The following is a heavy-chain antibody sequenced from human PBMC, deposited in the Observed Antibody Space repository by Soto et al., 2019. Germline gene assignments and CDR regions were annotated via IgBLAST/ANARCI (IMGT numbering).Heavy chain of an antibody. J-gene: IGHJ5*02. V-gene: IGHV1-46*01. CDR1: GYAFTTYF. Sequence: ASVKVSCKASGYAFTTYFIHWVRQAPGQGLEWMGVINPSGGSASYAQKFQGRVTMTRDTSTSTVFMELSSLRFDDTAVYYCARIRGGGSPFDPWGKGTLVTVSS. CDR3: ARIRGGGSPFDP. CDR2: INPSGGSA. D-gene: IGHD2-15*01.